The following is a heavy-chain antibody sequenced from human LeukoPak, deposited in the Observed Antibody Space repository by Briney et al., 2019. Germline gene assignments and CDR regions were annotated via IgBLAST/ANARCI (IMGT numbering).Heavy chain of an antibody. D-gene: IGHD2-8*02. J-gene: IGHJ4*02. CDR2: IYSGGST. CDR3: ARAVWSYYFDY. V-gene: IGHV3-53*01. Sequence: GRSLRLSCAASGFTFSSYAMHWVRQAPGKGLEWVSVIYSGGSTYYADSVKGRFTISRDNSKNTLYLQMNSLRAEDTAVYYCARAVWSYYFDYWGQGTLVTVSS. CDR1: GFTFSSYA.